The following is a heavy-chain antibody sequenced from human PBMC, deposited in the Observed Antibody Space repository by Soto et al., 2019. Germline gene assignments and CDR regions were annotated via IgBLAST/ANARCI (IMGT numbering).Heavy chain of an antibody. J-gene: IGHJ4*02. CDR2: IYYSGST. CDR3: ARDLEGNFDY. CDR1: GGSISSYY. D-gene: IGHD3-3*01. Sequence: SSETLSLTCTVSGGSISSYYWSWIRQPPGKGLEWIGYIYYSGSTNYNPSLKSRVTISVDTSKNQFSLKLSSVTAAGTAVYYCARDLEGNFDYWGQGTLVTVSS. V-gene: IGHV4-59*01.